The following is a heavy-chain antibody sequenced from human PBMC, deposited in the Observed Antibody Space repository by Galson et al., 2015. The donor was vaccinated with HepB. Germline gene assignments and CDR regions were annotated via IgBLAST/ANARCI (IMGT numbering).Heavy chain of an antibody. V-gene: IGHV3-23*01. Sequence: SLRLSCAASGFTFSSYAMSWVRQAPGKGLQWVSAISCSGSSTYYADSVKGRFTISRDNSKNTLYLQMNSLRAEDTAVYYCAKDRNPARSCTEYFDNCGPGTLFTASS. CDR2: ISCSGSST. CDR1: GFTFSSYA. J-gene: IGHJ4*02. CDR3: AKDRNPARSCTEYFDN. D-gene: IGHD1-26*01.